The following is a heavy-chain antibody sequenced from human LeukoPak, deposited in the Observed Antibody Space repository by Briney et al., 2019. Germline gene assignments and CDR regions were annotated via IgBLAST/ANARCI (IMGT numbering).Heavy chain of an antibody. D-gene: IGHD2-15*01. Sequence: GGSVRLSCAASGFTFYSYSMIWVPQAPGKGRVGVSYISSSSSTIYYADSVKGRFTISRDNDKNSLYLQMNSLRDEDTAVYYCARDLVGVVTATLNAFDICGQRTMVTVSS. CDR2: ISSSSSTI. CDR1: GFTFYSYS. V-gene: IGHV3-48*02. J-gene: IGHJ3*02. CDR3: ARDLVGVVTATLNAFDI.